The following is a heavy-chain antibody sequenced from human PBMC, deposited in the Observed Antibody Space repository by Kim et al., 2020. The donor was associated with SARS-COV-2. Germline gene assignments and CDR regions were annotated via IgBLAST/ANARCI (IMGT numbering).Heavy chain of an antibody. CDR1: GFTFSSYG. CDR3: ARDSADDDYGDYHIRGDAFDI. CDR2: IWYDGSNK. V-gene: IGHV3-33*08. Sequence: GGSLRLSCAASGFTFSSYGMHWVRQAPGKGLEWVAVIWYDGSNKYYADSVKGRFTISRDNSKNTLYLQMNSLRAEDTAVYYCARDSADDDYGDYHIRGDAFDIWGQGTMVTVSS. J-gene: IGHJ3*02. D-gene: IGHD4-17*01.